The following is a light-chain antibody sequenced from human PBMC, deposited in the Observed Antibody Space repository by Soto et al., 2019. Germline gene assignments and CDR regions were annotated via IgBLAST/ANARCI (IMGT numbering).Light chain of an antibody. CDR1: SSNIGAGYD. CDR2: GNS. Sequence: QSVLTQPPSASGAPGQRVTISCTGSSSNIGAGYDVHWYQQLPGTAPKLLIYGNSNQPSGVPDRFSGSKSGTSASLAITGLQAEDEADYYCQSYDSSLSGSRVFGGGTKLTVL. J-gene: IGLJ3*02. V-gene: IGLV1-40*01. CDR3: QSYDSSLSGSRV.